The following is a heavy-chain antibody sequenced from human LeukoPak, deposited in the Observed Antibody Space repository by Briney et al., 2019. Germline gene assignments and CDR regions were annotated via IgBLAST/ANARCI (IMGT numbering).Heavy chain of an antibody. CDR1: GFTFSSYA. CDR2: VTGSGSRT. D-gene: IGHD3-10*01. V-gene: IGHV3-23*01. CDR3: AKLEWFGELESNY. J-gene: IGHJ4*02. Sequence: GGSLRLSCAASGFTFSSYAMSWVRQAPGKGLEWVSAVTGSGSRTYYADSVKGRFTISRDNSKNTLYLQMNSLRAEDTAVYYCAKLEWFGELESNYWGQGTLVTVSS.